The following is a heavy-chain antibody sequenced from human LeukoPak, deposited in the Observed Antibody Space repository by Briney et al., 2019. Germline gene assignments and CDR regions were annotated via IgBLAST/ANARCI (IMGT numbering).Heavy chain of an antibody. J-gene: IGHJ4*02. V-gene: IGHV3-23*01. CDR2: ISGSGGST. CDR3: AKDLGGIAVAGTGY. CDR1: GFNFSSYA. D-gene: IGHD6-19*01. Sequence: GGSLRLSCAASGFNFSSYAMSWVRQAPGKGLEWVSAISGSGGSTYYADSVKGRFTISRDNSKNTLYLQMNSLRAEDTAVYYCAKDLGGIAVAGTGYWGQGTLVTVSS.